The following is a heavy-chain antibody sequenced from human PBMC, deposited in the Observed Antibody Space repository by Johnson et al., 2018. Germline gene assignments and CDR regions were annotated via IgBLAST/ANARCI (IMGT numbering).Heavy chain of an antibody. CDR2: ISSSSSTI. V-gene: IGHV3-48*01. J-gene: IGHJ5*02. CDR1: GFTFSSYS. CDR3: ARDSDRGFDP. Sequence: VQLVESGGGLVQPGGSLRLSCAASGFTFSSYSMNWVRQAPGKGLEWVSYISSSSSTIYYADSVKGRFTISRDNAKNSLYLQMNSLRAEDTAVYYCARDSDRGFDPWGQGTLVTVSS.